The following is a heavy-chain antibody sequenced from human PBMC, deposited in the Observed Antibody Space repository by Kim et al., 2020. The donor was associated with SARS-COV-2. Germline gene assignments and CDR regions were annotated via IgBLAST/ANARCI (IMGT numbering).Heavy chain of an antibody. CDR1: GYTFTSYA. CDR2: INAGNGNT. Sequence: ASVKVSCKASGYTFTSYAMHWVRQAPGQRLEWMGWINAGNGNTKYSQKFQGRVTITRDTSASTAYMELSSLRSEDTAVYYCASIGYSYGLPYYYYGMDVWGQGTTVTVSS. CDR3: ASIGYSYGLPYYYYGMDV. V-gene: IGHV1-3*01. D-gene: IGHD5-18*01. J-gene: IGHJ6*02.